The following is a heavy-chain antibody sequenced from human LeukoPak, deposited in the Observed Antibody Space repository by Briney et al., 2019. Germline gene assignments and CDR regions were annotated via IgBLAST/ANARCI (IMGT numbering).Heavy chain of an antibody. D-gene: IGHD6-19*01. CDR1: GFTFSSYA. CDR2: ISGSGGST. V-gene: IGHV3-23*01. CDR3: ARRSSYSSGWFDY. J-gene: IGHJ4*02. Sequence: GSLRLSCAASGFTFSSYAMSWVRQAPGKGLEWGSAISGSGGSTYYADSVKGRFTISRDNSKNTLYLQMNSLRAEDTAVYYCARRSSYSSGWFDYWGQGTLVTVSS.